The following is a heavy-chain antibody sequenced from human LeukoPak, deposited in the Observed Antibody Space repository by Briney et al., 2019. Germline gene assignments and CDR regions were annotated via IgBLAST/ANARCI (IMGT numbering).Heavy chain of an antibody. CDR2: ISSSGSTI. J-gene: IGHJ4*02. Sequence: GGSLRLSCAASGFTFSRYEMNWVRQAPGKGLEWVSYISSSGSTIYYADSVKGRFTISRDNAKNSLYLQMNSLRAEDTAVYYCARRRTTVTTSLDYWGQGTLVTVSS. D-gene: IGHD4-17*01. CDR1: GFTFSRYE. CDR3: ARRRTTVTTSLDY. V-gene: IGHV3-48*03.